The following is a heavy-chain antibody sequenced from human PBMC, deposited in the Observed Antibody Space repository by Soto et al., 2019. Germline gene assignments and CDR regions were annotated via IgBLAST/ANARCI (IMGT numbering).Heavy chain of an antibody. J-gene: IGHJ6*03. Sequence: ASVKVSCKASGGTFSSYTISWVRPAPGQGLEWMGRIIPILGIANYAQKFQGRVTITADKSTSTAYMELSSLRSEDTAVYYCASSRDYYYYMDVWGKGTTVTVSS. CDR2: IIPILGIA. D-gene: IGHD3-10*01. CDR3: ASSRDYYYYMDV. CDR1: GGTFSSYT. V-gene: IGHV1-69*02.